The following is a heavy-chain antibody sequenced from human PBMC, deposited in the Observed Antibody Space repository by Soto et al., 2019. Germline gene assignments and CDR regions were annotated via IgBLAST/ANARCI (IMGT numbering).Heavy chain of an antibody. CDR1: ALTLRTYA. CDR2: ISGSGGTT. V-gene: IGHV3-23*01. CDR3: AKSQIGAARYGDY. D-gene: IGHD6-6*01. J-gene: IGHJ4*02. Sequence: RRSLRHSSTASALTLRTYAMIWVRQVPGKGLEWVTAISGSGGTTYNADSVKGRFTISRDNSKNTLYLQMNNLRAEDTAVYYSAKSQIGAARYGDYWGQGT.